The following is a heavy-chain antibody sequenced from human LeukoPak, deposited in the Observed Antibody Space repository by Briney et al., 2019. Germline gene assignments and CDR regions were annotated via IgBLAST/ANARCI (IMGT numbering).Heavy chain of an antibody. Sequence: SETLSLTCTVSGGSISSSSYYWGWIRQPPGKGLEWIGNIYYSGSTYYNPSLRSRVTISVDTSKKQFSLKLSSVTAADTAVYYCARTRYYYNSRSYGAPYYFDYWGQGTLVTVSS. J-gene: IGHJ4*02. CDR1: GGSISSSSYY. V-gene: IGHV4-39*07. CDR2: IYYSGST. D-gene: IGHD3-10*01. CDR3: ARTRYYYNSRSYGAPYYFDY.